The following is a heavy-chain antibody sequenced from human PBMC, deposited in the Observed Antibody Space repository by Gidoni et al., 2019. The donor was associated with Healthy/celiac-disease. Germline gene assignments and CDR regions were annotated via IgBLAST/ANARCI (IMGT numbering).Heavy chain of an antibody. CDR1: GFTFSSYS. V-gene: IGHV3-21*01. CDR2: ISSSSSYI. D-gene: IGHD3-3*01. J-gene: IGHJ3*02. CDR3: ARSTQITIFGGDDAFDI. Sequence: EVQLVESGGGLVKPGGSLRLSCAASGFTFSSYSMNWVRQAPGKGLEWVSSISSSSSYIYYADSVKGRFTISRDNAKNSLYLQMNSLRAEDTAVYYCARSTQITIFGGDDAFDIWGQGTMVTVSS.